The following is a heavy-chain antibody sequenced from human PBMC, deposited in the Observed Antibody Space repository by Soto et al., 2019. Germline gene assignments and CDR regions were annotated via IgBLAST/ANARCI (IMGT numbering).Heavy chain of an antibody. CDR3: ARSYGSGSRPFDY. CDR1: GGTFNSYT. J-gene: IGHJ4*02. Sequence: QVHLLQSGAEMKKPGSSVKVSCTAFGGTFNSYTFNWVRQAPGQRLEWMGRIIPILGMSSSAHNFQGRLTMIADKSTNTSYMVLSSLTSDDTAIYYCARSYGSGSRPFDYWGQGTLVTVSS. D-gene: IGHD3-10*01. CDR2: IIPILGMS. V-gene: IGHV1-69*02.